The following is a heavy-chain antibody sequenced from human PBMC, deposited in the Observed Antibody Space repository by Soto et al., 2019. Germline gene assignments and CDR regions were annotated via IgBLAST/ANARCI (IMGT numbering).Heavy chain of an antibody. V-gene: IGHV4-34*01. CDR2: IHLSGRT. CDR1: GGSFSDHY. CDR3: TRTPTRGASAWFDP. Sequence: QVQLQQWGAGLLKPSETLSLTCAVYGGSFSDHYWIWIRQPPGKGLEWIGEIHLSGRTNSNPSLTSRVTISLDTSKNQFSVKLSSVTAADTAVYYCTRTPTRGASAWFDPWGQGTLVSVSS. D-gene: IGHD1-26*01. J-gene: IGHJ5*02.